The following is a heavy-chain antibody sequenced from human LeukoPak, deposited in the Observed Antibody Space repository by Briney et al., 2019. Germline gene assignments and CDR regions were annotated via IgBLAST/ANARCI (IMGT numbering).Heavy chain of an antibody. CDR3: AKTKWRSANTVTTNWYFDL. D-gene: IGHD4-17*01. V-gene: IGHV3-23*01. CDR2: ISATGGSK. CDR1: GFTFSSYA. J-gene: IGHJ2*01. Sequence: PGGSLRLSCAASGFTFSSYAMAWVRQAPGKGLAWVSSISATGGSKSYADSVKAGISISRDNSKNTLYLQMNSLRAEDTAVYYCAKTKWRSANTVTTNWYFDLWGRGTLVTVSS.